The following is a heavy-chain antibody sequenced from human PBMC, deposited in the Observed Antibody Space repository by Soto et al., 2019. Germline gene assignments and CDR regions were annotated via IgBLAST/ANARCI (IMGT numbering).Heavy chain of an antibody. CDR3: ARVYSTPTRWLAYYYYYNDV. Sequence: SETLSLPCAVYGGSFSGYYWSWIRQPPGKGLEWIGEINHSGSTNYNPSLKSRVTISVDTSKNQFSLKLSSVTAADTAVYYCARVYSTPTRWLAYYYYYNDVWGQGTTVTVSS. CDR1: GGSFSGYY. D-gene: IGHD6-19*01. CDR2: INHSGST. V-gene: IGHV4-34*01. J-gene: IGHJ6*03.